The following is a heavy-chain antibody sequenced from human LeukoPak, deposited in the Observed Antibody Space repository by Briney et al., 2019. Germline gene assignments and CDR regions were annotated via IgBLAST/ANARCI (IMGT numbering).Heavy chain of an antibody. V-gene: IGHV4-31*03. CDR1: GGSISSGGYY. D-gene: IGHD2-15*01. CDR3: ALGYCGGGSCYARVYFQH. J-gene: IGHJ1*01. CDR2: IYYSGST. Sequence: SQTLSLTCTVSGGSISSGGYYWTWIRQHPGKGLEWIGYIYYSGSTYYNPSLKSRVTISVDTSKNQFSLRLSSVTAADTAVYYCALGYCGGGSCYARVYFQHWGQGTLVTVSS.